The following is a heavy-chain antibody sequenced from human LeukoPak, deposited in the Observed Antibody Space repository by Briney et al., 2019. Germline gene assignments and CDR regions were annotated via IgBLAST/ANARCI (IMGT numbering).Heavy chain of an antibody. CDR2: INHSGST. V-gene: IGHV4-34*01. J-gene: IGHJ3*02. D-gene: IGHD3-9*01. Sequence: SETLSLTCAVYGGSFSGYYWSWIRQPPGKGLEWIGEINHSGSTNYNPSLKRRVTISVDTSKNQFFLKPSSVTAADTAVYYCARHPPYDILTGDAFDIWGQGTMVTVSS. CDR3: ARHPPYDILTGDAFDI. CDR1: GGSFSGYY.